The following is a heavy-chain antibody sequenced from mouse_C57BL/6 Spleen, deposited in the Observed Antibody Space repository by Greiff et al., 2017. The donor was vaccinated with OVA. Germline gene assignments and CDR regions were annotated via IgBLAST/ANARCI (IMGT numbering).Heavy chain of an antibody. Sequence: QVQLQQPGAELVMPGASVKLSCKASGYTFTSYWMHWVKQRPGQGLEWIGAIDPSDSYTNYNHKFKGKFTLTVDKSSSTAYMQLSSLTSEDSAVYYCASGSWDEGFAYWGQGTLVTVSA. J-gene: IGHJ3*01. D-gene: IGHD4-1*01. CDR1: GYTFTSYW. CDR3: ASGSWDEGFAY. CDR2: IDPSDSYT. V-gene: IGHV1-69*01.